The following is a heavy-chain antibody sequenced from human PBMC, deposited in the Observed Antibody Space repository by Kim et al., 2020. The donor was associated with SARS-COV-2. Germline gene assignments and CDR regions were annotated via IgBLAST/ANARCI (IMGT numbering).Heavy chain of an antibody. Sequence: GGSLRLSCAASGFTFSSYGMHWVRQAPGKGLEWVAVIWDDGSNKYYADSVKGRFTISRDNSKNTLYLQMNSLRAEDTAVYYCARDGYGDLPTDYWGQGTLVTVSS. CDR2: IWDDGSNK. J-gene: IGHJ4*02. CDR3: ARDGYGDLPTDY. CDR1: GFTFSSYG. D-gene: IGHD4-17*01. V-gene: IGHV3-33*01.